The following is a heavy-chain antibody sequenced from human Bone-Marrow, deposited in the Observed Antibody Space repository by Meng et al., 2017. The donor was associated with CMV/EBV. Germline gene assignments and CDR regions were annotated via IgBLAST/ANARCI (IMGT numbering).Heavy chain of an antibody. J-gene: IGHJ4*02. V-gene: IGHV3-74*01. Sequence: GESLKISCAASGFTFSSYWMHWVRQAPGKGLVWVSRINSDGSSTSYADSVKGRFTISRDNAKNTLYLQMNSLRAEDTAVYYCAREYQLLPFDYWGQGTLVTVSS. CDR2: INSDGSST. CDR1: GFTFSSYW. D-gene: IGHD2-2*01. CDR3: AREYQLLPFDY.